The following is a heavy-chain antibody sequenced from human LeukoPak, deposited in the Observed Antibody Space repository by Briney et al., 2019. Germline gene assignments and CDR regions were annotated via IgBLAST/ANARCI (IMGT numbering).Heavy chain of an antibody. D-gene: IGHD2-15*01. CDR2: IIPIFGTA. CDR1: GGTFSSYA. J-gene: IGHJ4*02. Sequence: SVKVSCTASGGTFSSYAISWVRQAPGQGLEWMGGIIPIFGTANYAQKFQGRVTITADESTSTAYMELSSLRSEDTAVYYCARDAGYCSGGSCYHDDYWGQGTLVTVSS. V-gene: IGHV1-69*13. CDR3: ARDAGYCSGGSCYHDDY.